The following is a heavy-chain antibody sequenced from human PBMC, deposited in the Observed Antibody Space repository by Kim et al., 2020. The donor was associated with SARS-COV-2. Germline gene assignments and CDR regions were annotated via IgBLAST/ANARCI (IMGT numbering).Heavy chain of an antibody. J-gene: IGHJ4*02. V-gene: IGHV4-59*01. CDR2: T. CDR3: ARDSDRLGFDY. Sequence: TNYTPSLKSRVTISVDTSKNQFSLKLSSVTAADTAVYYCARDSDRLGFDYWGQGTLVTVSS. D-gene: IGHD6-19*01.